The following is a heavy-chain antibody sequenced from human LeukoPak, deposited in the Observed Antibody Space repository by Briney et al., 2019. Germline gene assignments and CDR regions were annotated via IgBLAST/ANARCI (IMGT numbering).Heavy chain of an antibody. J-gene: IGHJ3*02. CDR2: IFTSGST. CDR3: ARESSMDYFRGPFDPFDI. CDR1: GGSISTFY. V-gene: IGHV4-4*07. D-gene: IGHD3-10*01. Sequence: SETLSLTCSVSGGSISTFYWTWIRQPAGKGLEWIGRIFTSGSTNYNPSLKSRVTMSVDTSKKQFSLKLSSVTAADTAVYYCARESSMDYFRGPFDPFDIWGQGTMVTVSS.